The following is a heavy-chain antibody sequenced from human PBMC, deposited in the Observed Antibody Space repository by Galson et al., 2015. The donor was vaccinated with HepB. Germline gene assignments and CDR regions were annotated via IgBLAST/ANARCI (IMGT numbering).Heavy chain of an antibody. D-gene: IGHD3-10*01. Sequence: SLRLSCAASGFTVSSNYMSWVRQAPGKGLEWVSVIYSGGSTYYADSVKGRFTISRDNSKNTLYLQMNSLRAEDTAVYYCARDNPLWFGELPDIWGQDYYYYYMDVWGKGTTVTVSS. CDR1: GFTVSSNY. CDR3: ARDNPLWFGELPDIWGQDYYYYYMDV. J-gene: IGHJ6*03. CDR2: IYSGGST. V-gene: IGHV3-66*01.